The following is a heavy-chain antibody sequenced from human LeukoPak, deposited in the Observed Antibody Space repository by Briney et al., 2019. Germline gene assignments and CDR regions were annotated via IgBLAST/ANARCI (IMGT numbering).Heavy chain of an antibody. Sequence: GASVKVSCKASGYTFTGYYMHWVRQAPGQGLEWMGWINPNSGGTNYAQKFQGRVTMTSDASVNTAYMQLSRLKSDDTAIYYCVRGEAPEDKWGQGTLVTVSS. CDR2: INPNSGGT. V-gene: IGHV1-2*02. CDR1: GYTFTGYY. CDR3: VRGEAPEDK. J-gene: IGHJ4*02.